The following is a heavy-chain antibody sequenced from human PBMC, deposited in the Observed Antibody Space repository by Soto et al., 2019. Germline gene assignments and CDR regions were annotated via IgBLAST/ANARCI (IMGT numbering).Heavy chain of an antibody. D-gene: IGHD2-21*01. J-gene: IGHJ4*02. CDR3: ARAGGENYFDY. V-gene: IGHV1-69*02. Sequence: QVQLVQSGAEVKKPGSSVKVSCKASGGTFSSYTISWVRQAPGQGLEWMGRIIPILGITNYAQKFQGRVTITADKSTSTAYMELSSLRSEDTAVYYCARAGGENYFDYWGQGTLVTVSS. CDR2: IIPILGIT. CDR1: GGTFSSYT.